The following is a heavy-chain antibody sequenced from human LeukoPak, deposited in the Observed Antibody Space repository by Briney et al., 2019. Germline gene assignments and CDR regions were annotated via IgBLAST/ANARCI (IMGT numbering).Heavy chain of an antibody. J-gene: IGHJ5*02. Sequence: PSETLSLTCTVSGGSISSYYWSWIRQPPGKGLEWIGYIYYSGSTNYNPSLKSRVTISVDTSKNQFSLKLSSVTAADTAVYYCARRGGLNWFDPWGQGTLVTVSS. CDR2: IYYSGST. V-gene: IGHV4-59*08. D-gene: IGHD3-10*01. CDR1: GGSISSYY. CDR3: ARRGGLNWFDP.